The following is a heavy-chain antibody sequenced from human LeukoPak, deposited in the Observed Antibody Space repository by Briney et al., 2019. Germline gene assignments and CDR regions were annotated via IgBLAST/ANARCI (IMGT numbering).Heavy chain of an antibody. V-gene: IGHV3-74*01. D-gene: IGHD3-22*01. Sequence: GGSLRLSCAASGFTCSSYWMHWVRQAPGKGLVWVSRINSDGSSTSYADSGKGRFTSSRDNAKDKLYLQRNSLRAEDTAVYYCARGTYYYDSSGHDYWGQGTLVTVSS. CDR2: INSDGSST. CDR3: ARGTYYYDSSGHDY. J-gene: IGHJ4*02. CDR1: GFTCSSYW.